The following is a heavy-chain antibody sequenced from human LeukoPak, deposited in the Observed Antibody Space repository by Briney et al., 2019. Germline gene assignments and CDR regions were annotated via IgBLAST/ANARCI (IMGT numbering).Heavy chain of an antibody. CDR2: ISSSSSYI. CDR1: GFTFSSYS. D-gene: IGHD3-3*01. V-gene: IGHV3-21*01. CDR3: ARSSVPSDFWSGCPRHLDY. J-gene: IGHJ4*02. Sequence: PGGSLRLSCAASGFTFSSYSMNWVRQAPGKGLEWVSSISSSSSYIYYADSVKGRFTISRDNAKNSLYLQMNSLRAEDTAVYYCARSSVPSDFWSGCPRHLDYWGQGTLVTVSS.